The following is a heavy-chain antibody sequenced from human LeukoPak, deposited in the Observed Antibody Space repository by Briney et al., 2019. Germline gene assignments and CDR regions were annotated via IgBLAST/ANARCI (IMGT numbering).Heavy chain of an antibody. CDR3: ARDRIPFGGAIPVFDY. Sequence: ASVTVSCKASGYTFTSYGISWVRQAPGQGLEWMGRINPNSGGTNYAQKFQGRVTMTRDTSISTAYMELSRLRSDDTAVYYCARDRIPFGGAIPVFDYWGQGTLVTVSS. D-gene: IGHD3-16*01. J-gene: IGHJ4*02. CDR2: INPNSGGT. CDR1: GYTFTSYG. V-gene: IGHV1-2*02.